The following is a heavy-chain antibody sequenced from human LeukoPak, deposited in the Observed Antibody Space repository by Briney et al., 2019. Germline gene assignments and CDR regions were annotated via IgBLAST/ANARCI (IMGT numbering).Heavy chain of an antibody. CDR3: AKDLMRDRWFGES. D-gene: IGHD3-10*01. CDR1: GFTFSYCG. V-gene: IGHV3-30*02. Sequence: GGSLRLSCAASGFTFSYCGMHWVRQAPGKGLEWVAFIRYDGNDKFYADSVKGRFTISRDTSKNTLYLQMNSLRTEDTAVYYCAKDLMRDRWFGESWGQGTLVTVSS. CDR2: IRYDGNDK. J-gene: IGHJ5*02.